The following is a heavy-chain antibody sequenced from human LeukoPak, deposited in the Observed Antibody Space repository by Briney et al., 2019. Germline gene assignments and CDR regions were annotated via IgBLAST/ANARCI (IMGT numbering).Heavy chain of an antibody. CDR1: GYTFPGYY. D-gene: IGHD2-21*02. Sequence: AAVKVSCKPSGYTFPGYYMHWLRQAPGQGPKWMGRINPNSGGANYAQKFQGRVTMTRATSISTAYMELSRLRSDDTAVYYCARDFCGGDCYSRSTYMDVWGKGTMVTVSS. CDR2: INPNSGGA. V-gene: IGHV1-2*06. J-gene: IGHJ6*04. CDR3: ARDFCGGDCYSRSTYMDV.